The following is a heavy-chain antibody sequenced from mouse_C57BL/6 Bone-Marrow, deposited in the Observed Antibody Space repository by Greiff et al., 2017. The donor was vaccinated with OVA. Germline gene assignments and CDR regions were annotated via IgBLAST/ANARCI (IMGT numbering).Heavy chain of an antibody. CDR1: GYTFTSYW. Sequence: QVQLQQPGAELVKPGASVKLSCKASGYTFTSYWMHWVKQRPGQGLEWIGMIHPNSGSTNYNEKFKSKATLTVDKSSSTAYMQLSSLTSEDSAVYYCAREGYGSSPYAMDYWGQGTSVTVSS. CDR2: IHPNSGST. J-gene: IGHJ4*01. V-gene: IGHV1-64*01. CDR3: AREGYGSSPYAMDY. D-gene: IGHD1-1*01.